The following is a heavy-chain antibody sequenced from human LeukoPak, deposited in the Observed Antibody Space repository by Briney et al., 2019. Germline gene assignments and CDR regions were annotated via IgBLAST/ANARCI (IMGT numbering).Heavy chain of an antibody. J-gene: IGHJ4*02. Sequence: GGSLRLSCAASGLTFSSDGMNWIRQAPGKGMEWLSYIDGSGGTIFYADSVKGRFTISRDNARNSLYLQMNSLTGEDTDVYYCVRNGNLIAVGFDYWGQGILVTVSS. CDR1: GLTFSSDG. CDR2: IDGSGGTI. D-gene: IGHD6-19*01. CDR3: VRNGNLIAVGFDY. V-gene: IGHV3-48*03.